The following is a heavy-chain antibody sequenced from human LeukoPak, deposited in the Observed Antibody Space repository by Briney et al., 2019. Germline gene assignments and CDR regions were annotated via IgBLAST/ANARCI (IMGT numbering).Heavy chain of an antibody. Sequence: ALVKVSCKASGYTFTSYYMHWVRQAPGQGLEWMGIINPSGGSTSYAQKFQGRVTMTRDTSTSTVYMELSSLRPEDTAVYYCATLAAAGTLNYDYWGQGTLVTVSS. CDR1: GYTFTSYY. CDR3: ATLAAAGTLNYDY. D-gene: IGHD6-13*01. V-gene: IGHV1-46*01. CDR2: INPSGGST. J-gene: IGHJ4*02.